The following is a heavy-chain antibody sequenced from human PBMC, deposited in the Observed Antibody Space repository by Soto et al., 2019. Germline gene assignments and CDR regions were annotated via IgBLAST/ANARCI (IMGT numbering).Heavy chain of an antibody. CDR2: MFPWTSDT. Sequence: PGESLKISCQGSGYTFNSFWIGWVRQMPGEGLEWMGLMFPWTSDTRYSPSFQGHVSISVDRSTGTGYLQWNSLEASDTAMYYCVTTRDGTTFFPHWGQGTPVT. V-gene: IGHV5-51*01. CDR1: GYTFNSFW. D-gene: IGHD1-7*01. J-gene: IGHJ4*02. CDR3: VTTRDGTTFFPH.